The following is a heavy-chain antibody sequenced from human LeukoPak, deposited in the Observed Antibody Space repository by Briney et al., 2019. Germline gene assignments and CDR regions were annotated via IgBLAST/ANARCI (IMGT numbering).Heavy chain of an antibody. CDR1: GFRFSNYG. CDR2: ISHEGSNA. D-gene: IGHD6-19*01. J-gene: IGHJ4*02. V-gene: IGHV3-30*03. Sequence: GGSLRLSCVVSGFRFSNYGMHWVRQAPGKGLEWVASISHEGSNAYYADSMKGRFTISRDQLKNTLYLQMNSLRAEDTSVYYCARSSGGKLASGYSSGWYGDYFDYWGQGTLVTVSS. CDR3: ARSSGGKLASGYSSGWYGDYFDY.